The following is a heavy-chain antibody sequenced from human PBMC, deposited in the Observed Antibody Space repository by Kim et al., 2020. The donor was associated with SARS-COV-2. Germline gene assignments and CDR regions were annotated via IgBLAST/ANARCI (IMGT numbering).Heavy chain of an antibody. CDR2: INTNTGNP. CDR3: ARDRKYYDFWSGYHYYYYGMDV. V-gene: IGHV7-4-1*02. CDR1: GYTFTSYA. D-gene: IGHD3-3*01. J-gene: IGHJ6*02. Sequence: ASVKVSCKASGYTFTSYAMNWVRQAPGQGLEWMGWINTNTGNPTYAQGFTGRFVFSLDTSVSTAYLQISSLKAEDTAVYYCARDRKYYDFWSGYHYYYYGMDVWGQGTTVTVSS.